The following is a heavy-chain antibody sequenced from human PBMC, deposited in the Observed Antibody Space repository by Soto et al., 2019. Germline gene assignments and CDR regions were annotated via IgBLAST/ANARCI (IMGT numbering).Heavy chain of an antibody. CDR1: GFTFSSYG. J-gene: IGHJ6*02. CDR3: ARDTVATTRGPYYYCYGMDV. CDR2: IWYDGSNK. D-gene: IGHD5-12*01. V-gene: IGHV3-33*01. Sequence: QVQLVESGGGVVQPGRSLRLSCAASGFTFSSYGMHWVRQAPGKGLEWVAVIWYDGSNKYYADSVKGRFTISRDNSKNTLYLQMNSLRSDDTAVYYCARDTVATTRGPYYYCYGMDVWGQGTTVTVSS.